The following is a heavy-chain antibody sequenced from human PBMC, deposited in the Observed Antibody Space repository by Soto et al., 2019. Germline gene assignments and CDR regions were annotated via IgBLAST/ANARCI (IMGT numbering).Heavy chain of an antibody. CDR3: AKDRNARSGWYWGY. CDR1: GFTFSSYG. Sequence: VQLVESGGGVVQPGRSLRLSCAASGFTFSSYGMHWVRQAPGKGLEWVSAISGSGGSTYYADSVKGRFTISRDNSKNTLYLQMNSLRAEDTAVYYCAKDRNARSGWYWGYWGQGTLVTVSS. V-gene: IGHV3-23*04. CDR2: ISGSGGST. D-gene: IGHD6-19*01. J-gene: IGHJ4*02.